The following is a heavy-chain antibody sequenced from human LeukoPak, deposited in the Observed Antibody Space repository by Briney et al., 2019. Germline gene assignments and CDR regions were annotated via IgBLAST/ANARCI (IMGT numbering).Heavy chain of an antibody. CDR2: ISYDGSNK. V-gene: IGHV3-30*18. J-gene: IGHJ4*02. D-gene: IGHD1-26*01. Sequence: GGSLRLSCASSGFTFSSYGMHWVRQAPGKGLEWVAVISYDGSNKYYADSVKGRFTISRDNSKNTLYLQMNSLRAEDTAVYYCANLVVGATKDYWGQGTLVTVSS. CDR1: GFTFSSYG. CDR3: ANLVVGATKDY.